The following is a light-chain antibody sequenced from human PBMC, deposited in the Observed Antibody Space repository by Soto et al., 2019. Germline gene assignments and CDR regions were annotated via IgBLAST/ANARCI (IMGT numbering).Light chain of an antibody. CDR1: RDITNY. Sequence: DIQMTQSPSSLSASVGDRVTITCQASRDITNYLNWYQQKPGKAPKLLIYDASHLETGVPSRFSGSGSGTDFTFTISSLQPEDFATYYCQQYDNLPLLTFGGGTRVEIK. CDR2: DAS. J-gene: IGKJ4*01. CDR3: QQYDNLPLLT. V-gene: IGKV1-33*01.